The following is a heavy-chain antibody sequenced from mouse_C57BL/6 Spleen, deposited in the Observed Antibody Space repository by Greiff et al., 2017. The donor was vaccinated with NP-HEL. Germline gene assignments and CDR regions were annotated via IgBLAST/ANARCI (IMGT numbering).Heavy chain of an antibody. CDR2: IDPETGGT. J-gene: IGHJ2*01. Sequence: QVQLQQSGAELVRPGASVTLSCKASGYTFTDYEMHWVKQTPVHGLEWIGAIDPETGGTAYNQKFKGKAILTADKSSSTAYMELRSLTSEDSAVYYCTRGKNYLYFDYWGQGTTLTVSS. V-gene: IGHV1-15*01. D-gene: IGHD1-1*01. CDR3: TRGKNYLYFDY. CDR1: GYTFTDYE.